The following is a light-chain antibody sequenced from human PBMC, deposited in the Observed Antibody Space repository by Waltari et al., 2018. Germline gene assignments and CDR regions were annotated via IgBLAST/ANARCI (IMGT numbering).Light chain of an antibody. CDR3: SSYTSSSTLV. V-gene: IGLV2-14*03. Sequence: SARTQPASLSGSPGQSITISSTGPSSVVGGSNFVPWYQQHPGKAPKLMIYDVSNRPSGVSNRFSGSKSGNTASLTISGLQAEDEADYYCSSYTSSSTLVFGGGTKLTVL. CDR2: DVS. J-gene: IGLJ2*01. CDR1: SSVVGGSNF.